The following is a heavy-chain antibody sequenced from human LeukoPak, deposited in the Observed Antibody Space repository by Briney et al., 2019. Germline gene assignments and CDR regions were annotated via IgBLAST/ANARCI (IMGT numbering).Heavy chain of an antibody. V-gene: IGHV1-2*02. CDR1: GYSFTGYY. CDR2: INPSSGDT. Sequence: VASVKVSCKASGYSFTGYYMYWVRQAPGQGLEWLGWINPSSGDTKYAQKFQGRVTMTRDTSISTAYMELSRLRSDDTAVYYCARPRGGSYPDAFDIWGQGTMVTVSS. J-gene: IGHJ3*02. CDR3: ARPRGGSYPDAFDI. D-gene: IGHD1-26*01.